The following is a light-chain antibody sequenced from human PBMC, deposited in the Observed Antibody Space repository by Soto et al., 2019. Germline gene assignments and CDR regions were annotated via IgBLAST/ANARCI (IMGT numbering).Light chain of an antibody. CDR1: SSDVGGYNY. CDR2: EVS. CDR3: SSYTSSSTTEV. J-gene: IGLJ3*02. V-gene: IGLV2-14*01. Sequence: QSALTQPASVSGSPGQSITISCTGTSSDVGGYNYVSWYQQHPGKAPKLMIYEVSNRPSGVSNRFSGSKSGNTASLTISGLQAEDDDDYYCSSYTSSSTTEVFGGGTKVTVL.